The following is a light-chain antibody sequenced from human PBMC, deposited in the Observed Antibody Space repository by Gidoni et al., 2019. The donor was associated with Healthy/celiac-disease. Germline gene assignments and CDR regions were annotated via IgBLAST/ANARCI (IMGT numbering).Light chain of an antibody. Sequence: DIQMTQSPSSLSASVGDRVTITCQASQDISNYLNWYQQKPGKAPTLLIYDASNLETGVPSRFSGSGSGTDFTFTISSLQPEDIATYYCQQYDNLSMCSFGQGTKLEIK. CDR3: QQYDNLSMCS. CDR2: DAS. V-gene: IGKV1-33*01. J-gene: IGKJ2*04. CDR1: QDISNY.